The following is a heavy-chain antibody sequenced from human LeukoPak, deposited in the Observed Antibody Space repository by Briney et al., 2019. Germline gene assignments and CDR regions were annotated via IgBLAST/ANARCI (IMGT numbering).Heavy chain of an antibody. CDR2: IYWDDDK. V-gene: IGHV2-5*08. Sequence: TLSLTCSVSGGSINNYWWNWIRQPPGRALEWLALIYWDDDKRYSPSLKSRLTITKDTSKNQVVLTMTNMDPVDTATYYCARGESRVDGYNSNWFDPWGQGTLVTVSS. CDR1: GGSINNYWW. J-gene: IGHJ5*02. CDR3: ARGESRVDGYNSNWFDP. D-gene: IGHD5-24*01.